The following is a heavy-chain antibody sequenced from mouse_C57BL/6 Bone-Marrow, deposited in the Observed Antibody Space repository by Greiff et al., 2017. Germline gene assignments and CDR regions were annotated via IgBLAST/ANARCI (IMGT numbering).Heavy chain of an antibody. Sequence: VQLQQSGAELVKPGASVKLSCTASGFNIKDYYIHWVKQRTEQGLEWIGRIDPEDGETKYAPKFQDKATITADTSPNAAYLQLSSLTSEDTAVYYCTRSLIYYGTNYWGQGTTLTVSS. CDR1: GFNIKDYY. CDR2: IDPEDGET. J-gene: IGHJ2*01. D-gene: IGHD1-1*01. CDR3: TRSLIYYGTNY. V-gene: IGHV14-2*01.